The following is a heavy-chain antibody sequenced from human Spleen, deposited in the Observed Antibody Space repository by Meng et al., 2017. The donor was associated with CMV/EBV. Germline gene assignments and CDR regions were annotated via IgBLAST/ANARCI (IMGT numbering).Heavy chain of an antibody. CDR1: GYTFSSYW. Sequence: KVSCKGSGYTFSSYWIGWVRLMPGKGLEWMGIIYPADSDTRYSPSFQGQVTISADKSISTAYLQWSSLKASDTAIYYCARHFIGVRYFYYGMDVWGQWTTLPFSS. J-gene: IGHJ6*02. D-gene: IGHD3-10*01. CDR2: IYPADSDT. CDR3: ARHFIGVRYFYYGMDV. V-gene: IGHV5-51*01.